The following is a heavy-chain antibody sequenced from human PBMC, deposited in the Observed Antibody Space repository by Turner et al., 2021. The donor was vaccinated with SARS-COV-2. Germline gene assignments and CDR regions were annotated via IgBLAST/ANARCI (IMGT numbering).Heavy chain of an antibody. V-gene: IGHV3-53*04. CDR3: ARDLGPYGMDV. J-gene: IGHJ6*02. CDR1: GFSFGDYA. CDR2: IYSGGST. Sequence: EVQLVESGGGLVQPGRSLRLSCTTSGFSFGDYAMSWVRQAPGKGLEWVSVIYSGGSTFYADSVKGRFTISRHKSKNTLYLQLNSLRAEDTAVYYCARDLGPYGMDVWGQGTTVTVSS.